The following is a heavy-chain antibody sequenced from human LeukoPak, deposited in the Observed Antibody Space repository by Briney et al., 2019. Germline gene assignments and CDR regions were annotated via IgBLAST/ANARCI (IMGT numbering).Heavy chain of an antibody. CDR3: AREGFSGYSYGTTNY. CDR1: GYTFTSYG. J-gene: IGHJ4*02. CDR2: ISAYNGNT. D-gene: IGHD5-18*01. V-gene: IGHV1-18*01. Sequence: GASVKVSCKASGYTFTSYGISWVRQAPGQGLEWMGWISAYNGNTNYAQKLQGRVTMTTDTSTSTAYMELRSLRSDDTAVYYCAREGFSGYSYGTTNYWGQGTLVTVSS.